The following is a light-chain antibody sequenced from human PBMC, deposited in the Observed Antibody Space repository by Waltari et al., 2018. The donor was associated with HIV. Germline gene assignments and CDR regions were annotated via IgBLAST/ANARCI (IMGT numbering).Light chain of an antibody. CDR3: AAWDDSLKGLV. Sequence: SILTQPPSASGTPGQRVTISCSGSTSNIERHPVNWFQQLPGTAPKLLIYSNNHRPSGVPDRFSGSKSGTSASLAISGLQSEDEADYHCAAWDDSLKGLVFGGGTKLTVL. CDR1: TSNIERHP. CDR2: SNN. J-gene: IGLJ2*01. V-gene: IGLV1-44*01.